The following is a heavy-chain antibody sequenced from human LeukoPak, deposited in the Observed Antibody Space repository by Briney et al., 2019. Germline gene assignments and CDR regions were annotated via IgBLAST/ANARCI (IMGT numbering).Heavy chain of an antibody. CDR2: ISSSSSYM. D-gene: IGHD6-6*01. J-gene: IGHJ6*02. V-gene: IGHV3-21*04. CDR1: GFTFSKYS. CDR3: ARDPYSSTWSYGMDV. Sequence: GGSLRLSCVASGFTFSKYSMNWVRQGPGKGLEWVSTISSSSSYMYYADSVKGRFTISRDNAKNSLYLQMDSLRAEDTAVYYCARDPYSSTWSYGMDVWGQGTTVTVSS.